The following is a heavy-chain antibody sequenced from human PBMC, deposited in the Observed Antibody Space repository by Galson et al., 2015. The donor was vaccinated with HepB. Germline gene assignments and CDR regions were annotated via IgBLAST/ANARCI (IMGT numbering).Heavy chain of an antibody. CDR2: IIPIFGTA. J-gene: IGHJ4*02. D-gene: IGHD4-11*01. Sequence: SVKVSCKASGGTFSSYAISWVRQAPGQGLEWMGGIIPIFGTANYAQKFQGRVTITADESTSTAYMELSSLRSEDTAVYYCAVMTTVTTVYDYWGQGTLVTVSS. CDR1: GGTFSSYA. CDR3: AVMTTVTTVYDY. V-gene: IGHV1-69*13.